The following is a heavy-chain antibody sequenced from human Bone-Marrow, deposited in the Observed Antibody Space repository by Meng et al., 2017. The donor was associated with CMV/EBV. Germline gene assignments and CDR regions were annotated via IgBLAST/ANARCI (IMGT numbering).Heavy chain of an antibody. V-gene: IGHV3-30*02. CDR2: IRYDGSNK. CDR3: AREMRFLEWLSDRTNYYYYGMDV. Sequence: GGSLRLSCAASAFTFSNNGMHWVRQAPGKGLEWVAFIRYDGSNKYYADSVKGRFTISRDNSKNTLYLQMNSLRAEDTAVYYCAREMRFLEWLSDRTNYYYYGMDVWGQG. J-gene: IGHJ6*02. D-gene: IGHD3-3*01. CDR1: AFTFSNNG.